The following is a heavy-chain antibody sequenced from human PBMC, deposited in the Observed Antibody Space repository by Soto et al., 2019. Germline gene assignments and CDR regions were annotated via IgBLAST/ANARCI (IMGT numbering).Heavy chain of an antibody. CDR1: GFTFSSYA. D-gene: IGHD1-26*01. Sequence: VQLVESGGGVVQPGRSLRLSCAASGFTFSSYAMFWVRQAPGRGLEWVAFISYDGSNEHSLDSVKGRFTISRDNSKNTLYLQMNSLRAEDTAVYYCAKGSYPGRYSDFDYWGQGTLVTVSS. CDR2: ISYDGSNE. CDR3: AKGSYPGRYSDFDY. J-gene: IGHJ4*02. V-gene: IGHV3-30*18.